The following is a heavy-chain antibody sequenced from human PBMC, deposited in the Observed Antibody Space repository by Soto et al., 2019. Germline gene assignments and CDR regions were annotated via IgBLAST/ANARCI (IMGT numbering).Heavy chain of an antibody. CDR2: IKSKTDGGTT. V-gene: IGHV3-15*07. CDR3: TTDPYPFQTRINAFDV. J-gene: IGHJ3*01. Sequence: GGSLRLSCAASGVTFNNAWMNWVRQAPGKGLEWVGRIKSKTDGGTTDYAAPVKGRFTVSRDDSKTTLYLQMNSLKAEDTAVYYCTTDPYPFQTRINAFDVWGQGTMVTVSS. CDR1: GVTFNNAW.